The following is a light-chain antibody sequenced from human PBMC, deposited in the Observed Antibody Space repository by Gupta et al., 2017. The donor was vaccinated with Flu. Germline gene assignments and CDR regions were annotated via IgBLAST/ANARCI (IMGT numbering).Light chain of an antibody. J-gene: IGKJ2*02. V-gene: IGKV2-30*01. Sequence: SGSSQSLVYNDRSNYLDWFQQRTGKAPKRLIYKVSNRDSGVPDRFSGSESGTDFTLKISRVEAEDVGVYYCMQSTHGPRTFGQGTKLEIE. CDR1: QSLVYNDRSNY. CDR2: KVS. CDR3: MQSTHGPRT.